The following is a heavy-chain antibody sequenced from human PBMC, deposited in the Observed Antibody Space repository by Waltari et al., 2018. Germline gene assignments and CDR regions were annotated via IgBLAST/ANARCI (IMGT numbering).Heavy chain of an antibody. CDR3: AREGKQPSAFDY. CDR2: INHSVST. Sequence: QVQLQQWGAGLLKPSETLSLTCAVYGGSFSGYYWSWTRQPPGKGLEWIGEINHSVSTNYNPALKRRVTISVDTSKNQFSLKLSSVTAADTAVYYCAREGKQPSAFDYWGQGTLVTVSS. J-gene: IGHJ4*02. D-gene: IGHD6-13*01. CDR1: GGSFSGYY. V-gene: IGHV4-34*01.